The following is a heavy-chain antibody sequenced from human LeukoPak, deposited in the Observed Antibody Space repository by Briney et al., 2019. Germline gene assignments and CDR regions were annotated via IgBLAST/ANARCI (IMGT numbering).Heavy chain of an antibody. J-gene: IGHJ6*02. D-gene: IGHD3-10*01. V-gene: IGHV3-33*01. Sequence: GGSLRLSCEASGFSFSGYGMHWIRQAPGKGLEWVALIWSGGNKDFYADSVRGRFAISRDNGRSTLYLDMNSLRDDDTGVYYCAREVARGYGMDVWGQGTAVIVSS. CDR3: AREVARGYGMDV. CDR2: IWSGGNKD. CDR1: GFSFSGYG.